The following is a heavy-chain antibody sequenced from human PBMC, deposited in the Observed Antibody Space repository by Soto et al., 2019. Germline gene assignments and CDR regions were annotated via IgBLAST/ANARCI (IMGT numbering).Heavy chain of an antibody. CDR1: GGSFSGYY. CDR2: INHSGST. V-gene: IGHV4-34*01. Sequence: SETLSLTCAVYGGSFSGYYWSWIRQPPGKGLEWIGEINHSGSTNYNPSLKSRFTISVDTSKNQFSLKLSSVTAADTAVYYCASTYYDFWSGSSQIDYWGQGTLVS. J-gene: IGHJ4*02. D-gene: IGHD3-3*01. CDR3: ASTYYDFWSGSSQIDY.